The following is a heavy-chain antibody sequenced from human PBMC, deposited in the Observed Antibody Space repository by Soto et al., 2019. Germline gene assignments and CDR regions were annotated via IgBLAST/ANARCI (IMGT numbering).Heavy chain of an antibody. J-gene: IGHJ1*01. D-gene: IGHD1-7*01. CDR2: ITINGNT. CDR3: ARETGENWTYEAH. Sequence: SETLSLTCMVSGAYISDFSWIWIRRPAGKGLEWIGRITINGNTQKNPSFKSRVTMSIDTSRNHFSLNLQSATAADTALYYCARETGENWTYEAHWGPGTLVTVSS. V-gene: IGHV4-4*07. CDR1: GAYISDFS.